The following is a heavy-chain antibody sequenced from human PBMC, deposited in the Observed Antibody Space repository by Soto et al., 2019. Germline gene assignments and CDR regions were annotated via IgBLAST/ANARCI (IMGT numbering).Heavy chain of an antibody. V-gene: IGHV4-39*01. J-gene: IGHJ4*02. CDR2: VFYTGFT. CDR3: ATSQKGYNWNYFGH. CDR1: GAPISGSYYY. Sequence: PSETLSLTCAVSGAPISGSYYYWAWLRQSPGKGPEWIGSVFYTGFTSYNPSLESRVSVSVDTSKSQFSLKLSAVTAADTAVYYCATSQKGYNWNYFGHWGQGALVTVSS. D-gene: IGHD1-20*01.